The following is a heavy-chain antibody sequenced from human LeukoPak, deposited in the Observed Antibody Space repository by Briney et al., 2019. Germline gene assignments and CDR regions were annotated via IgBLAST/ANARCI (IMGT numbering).Heavy chain of an antibody. V-gene: IGHV3-48*02. Sequence: GGSLRLSCAASGFTFSSYGMNWVRQAPGKGLEWVSYISSSSTIYYADSVKGRFTISRGNAKNSLYLQMNSLRDEDTAVYYCARDLEWEPQYNWFDPWGQGTLVTVSS. CDR2: ISSSSTI. D-gene: IGHD1-26*01. CDR3: ARDLEWEPQYNWFDP. J-gene: IGHJ5*02. CDR1: GFTFSSYG.